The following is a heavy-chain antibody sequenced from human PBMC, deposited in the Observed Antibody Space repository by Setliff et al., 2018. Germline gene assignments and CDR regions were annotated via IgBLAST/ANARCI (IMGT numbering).Heavy chain of an antibody. CDR3: ARRPTGPGAPFDI. CDR1: GGSISGSSYY. D-gene: IGHD3-10*01. V-gene: IGHV4-39*01. J-gene: IGHJ3*02. Sequence: PSETLSLTCAVSGGSISGSSYYWGWIRQSPGEGLEWIANIHYNGNLYYNPSLKNRATISMDTSKIQFSLKLISVTAADTALYFCARRPTGPGAPFDIWGHGTMVTVSS. CDR2: IHYNGNL.